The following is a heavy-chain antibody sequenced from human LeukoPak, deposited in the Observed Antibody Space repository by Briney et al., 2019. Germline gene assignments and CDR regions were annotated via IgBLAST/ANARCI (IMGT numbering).Heavy chain of an antibody. J-gene: IGHJ4*02. CDR3: ARNPRYTD. Sequence: TSETLSLTCTVSGGSISGNYWSWIRQPPGKGLEWIGYIYYTGSTNFNPSLKSRVSVSVDTSKNQFSLKLTSVTAADTAVYYCARNPRYTDWGQGTLVTVSS. D-gene: IGHD5-18*01. CDR2: IYYTGST. CDR1: GGSISGNY. V-gene: IGHV4-59*01.